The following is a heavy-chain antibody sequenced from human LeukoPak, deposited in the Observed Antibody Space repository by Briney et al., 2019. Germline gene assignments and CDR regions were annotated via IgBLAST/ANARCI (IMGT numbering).Heavy chain of an antibody. V-gene: IGHV1-2*02. J-gene: IGHJ4*02. CDR2: INPNSGGT. CDR1: GYTFTGYY. CDR3: AREVDCSSPSCQLDY. Sequence: ASVKVSCKASGYTFTGYYMHWVRPALGQGLGRMAWINPNSGGTNYAQKFQGRVTMTRDTSITTAYLELSSLRSDDTAVYYCAREVDCSSPSCQLDYWGQGTLVTVSS. D-gene: IGHD2-2*01.